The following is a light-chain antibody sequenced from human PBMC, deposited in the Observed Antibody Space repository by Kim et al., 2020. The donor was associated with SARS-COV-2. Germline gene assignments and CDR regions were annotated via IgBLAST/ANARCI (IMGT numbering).Light chain of an antibody. CDR2: DAS. V-gene: IGKV3-20*01. Sequence: PGERGPPRCRARRTVSSSYSAWYQQKPGQAPRLLIYDASRRATGIPDRFSGSGSGTDFTLTISRLEPEDFAVYYCQQYGSSPQTFGQGTKVDIK. CDR1: RTVSSSY. J-gene: IGKJ1*01. CDR3: QQYGSSPQT.